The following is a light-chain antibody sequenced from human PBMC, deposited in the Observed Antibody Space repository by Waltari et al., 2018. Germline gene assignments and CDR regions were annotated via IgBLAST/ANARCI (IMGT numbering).Light chain of an antibody. Sequence: EIVLTQSPASLSLSPGDRATLSCRASQSVGRTLAWYQQRPGQAPRLLIYDASSRATGIPDRFSGSGSGTDFSLIISRLEPEDFAVYYCQKYGTRPATFGQGTKVEVK. CDR1: QSVGRT. J-gene: IGKJ1*01. CDR3: QKYGTRPAT. CDR2: DAS. V-gene: IGKV3-20*01.